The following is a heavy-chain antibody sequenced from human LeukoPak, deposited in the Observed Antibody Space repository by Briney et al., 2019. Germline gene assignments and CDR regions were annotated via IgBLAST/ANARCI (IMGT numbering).Heavy chain of an antibody. V-gene: IGHV3-74*01. CDR2: INNDGSGT. CDR3: VRGGGCSGSPMRYGTDV. D-gene: IGHD6-19*01. Sequence: PGGSLRLSYAASGFTFSSCWMHWVRRTPGKGLVWASRINNDGSGTSYADSVKDRFTISRDNAKNILFLQMNSLRAEDTAVYYCVRGGGCSGSPMRYGTDVWGQGTTVTVSS. J-gene: IGHJ6*02. CDR1: GFTFSSCW.